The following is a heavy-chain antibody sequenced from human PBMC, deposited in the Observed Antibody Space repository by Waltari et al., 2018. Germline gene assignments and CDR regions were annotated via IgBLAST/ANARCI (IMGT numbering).Heavy chain of an antibody. CDR3: AARSTVTFYYYGMDV. V-gene: IGHV1-69*04. D-gene: IGHD4-17*01. J-gene: IGHJ6*02. CDR2: IIPILGIA. Sequence: QVQLVQSGAEVKKPGSSVKVSCKASGGTFSSYAISWVRQAPGQGLEWMGRIIPILGIANYAQKFQGRVTITADKSTSTAYMELSSLRSEDTAVYYCAARSTVTFYYYGMDVWGQGTTVTVSS. CDR1: GGTFSSYA.